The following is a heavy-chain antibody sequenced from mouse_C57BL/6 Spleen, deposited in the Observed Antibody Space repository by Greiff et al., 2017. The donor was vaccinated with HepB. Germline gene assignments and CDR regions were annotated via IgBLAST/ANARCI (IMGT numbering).Heavy chain of an antibody. Sequence: QVQLKQSGAELVRPGASVTLSCKALGYTFTDYEMHWVKQTPVHGLEWIGAIDPETGGTAYNQKFKGKAILTADKSSSTAYMELRSLTSEDSAVYYCTINYYGSSPYAMDYWGQGTSVTVSS. CDR1: GYTFTDYE. CDR3: TINYYGSSPYAMDY. J-gene: IGHJ4*01. CDR2: IDPETGGT. V-gene: IGHV1-15*01. D-gene: IGHD1-1*01.